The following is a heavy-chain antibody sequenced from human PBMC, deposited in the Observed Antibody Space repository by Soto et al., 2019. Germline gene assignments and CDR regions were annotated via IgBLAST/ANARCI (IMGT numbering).Heavy chain of an antibody. J-gene: IGHJ6*02. CDR1: GFTFSNYW. CDR3: ARPPNGAFFHRGVDV. CDR2: IKQDGSQN. Sequence: GGSLRLSCAASGFTFSNYWMSWVRQAPGKGLEWVANIKQDGSQNYYVDSVKGRFTTSRDNTKNSFYLQMNSLRAEDTAVYYCARPPNGAFFHRGVDVWGQGTTVTVSS. V-gene: IGHV3-7*01. D-gene: IGHD2-8*01.